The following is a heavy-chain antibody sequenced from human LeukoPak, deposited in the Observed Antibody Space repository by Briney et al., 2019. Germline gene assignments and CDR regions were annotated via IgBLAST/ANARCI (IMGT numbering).Heavy chain of an antibody. V-gene: IGHV4-34*01. Sequence: PSETLSLTCAVYGGSFSGYYWGWIRQPPGKGLEWIGEINHSGSTNYNPSLKSRVTISVDTSKNQFSLKLSSVTAADTAVYYCARGPPRRYCSSTSCYTSPLRGGSSYYYFDYWGQGTLVTVSS. CDR3: ARGPPRRYCSSTSCYTSPLRGGSSYYYFDY. CDR1: GGSFSGYY. J-gene: IGHJ4*02. CDR2: INHSGST. D-gene: IGHD2-2*02.